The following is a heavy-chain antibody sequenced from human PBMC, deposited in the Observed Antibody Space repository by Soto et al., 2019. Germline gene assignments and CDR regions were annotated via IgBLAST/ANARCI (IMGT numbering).Heavy chain of an antibody. CDR3: STGRSTYGLDS. Sequence: GGSLRLSWVASAFSFTNAWMSWVRQAPGKGLEWVGRIKSITDGGTTDYAAPVKGRFTISRDDSNNTLYLQMNSLKTEDTAVYYCSTGRSTYGLDSWGQGTLVTVSS. J-gene: IGHJ4*02. V-gene: IGHV3-15*01. CDR2: IKSITDGGTT. CDR1: AFSFTNAW. D-gene: IGHD5-18*01.